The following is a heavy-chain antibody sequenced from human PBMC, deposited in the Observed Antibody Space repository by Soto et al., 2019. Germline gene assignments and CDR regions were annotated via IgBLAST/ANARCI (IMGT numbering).Heavy chain of an antibody. J-gene: IGHJ4*02. Sequence: PSETLSLTCTVSGGSVSSGSYYWSWMRQPPGKGLEWIGYIYYSGSTNYNPSLKSRVTISVDTSKNQFSLKLNSVTAADTAVYYCARERRSGDYLDYWGQGTLVTVSS. CDR2: IYYSGST. D-gene: IGHD3-3*01. CDR1: GGSVSSGSYY. V-gene: IGHV4-61*01. CDR3: ARERRSGDYLDY.